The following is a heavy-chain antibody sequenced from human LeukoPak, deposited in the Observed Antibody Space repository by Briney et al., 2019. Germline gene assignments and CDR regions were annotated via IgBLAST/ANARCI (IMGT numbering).Heavy chain of an antibody. CDR1: GFTVSSNY. Sequence: GSLRLSCAASGFTVSSNYMSWVRQAPGKGLEWVSVIYSGGSTYYADSVKGRFTISRDNSKNTLYLQMNSLRAEDTAVYYCARDRAAVAYWYFDLWGRGTLVTVSS. CDR3: ARDRAAVAYWYFDL. CDR2: IYSGGST. D-gene: IGHD6-19*01. V-gene: IGHV3-53*01. J-gene: IGHJ2*01.